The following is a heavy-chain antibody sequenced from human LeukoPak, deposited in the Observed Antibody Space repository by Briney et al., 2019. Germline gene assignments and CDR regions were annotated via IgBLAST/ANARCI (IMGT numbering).Heavy chain of an antibody. CDR1: GYTFTGYY. Sequence: GASVKVSCKASGYTFTGYYMHWVRQAPGQGLEWMGWINPNSGGTNYAQKFQGRVTMTRDTSISTAYMELSRLRSDGTAVYYCARAKVLRYFDWLLGYWGQGTLVTVSS. J-gene: IGHJ4*02. CDR3: ARAKVLRYFDWLLGY. V-gene: IGHV1-2*02. CDR2: INPNSGGT. D-gene: IGHD3-9*01.